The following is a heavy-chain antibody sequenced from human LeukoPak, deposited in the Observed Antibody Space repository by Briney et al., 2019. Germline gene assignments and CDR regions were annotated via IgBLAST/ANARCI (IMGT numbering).Heavy chain of an antibody. D-gene: IGHD3-22*01. Sequence: GGSLRLSCAASGFTFSSYGMHWVRQAPGKGLEWVAVISYDGSNKYYADSVKGRFTISRDNSKNTLYLQMNNLRAEDTAVYYCATQRMIGRIPLYYGMDVWGQGTTVTVSS. J-gene: IGHJ6*02. CDR2: ISYDGSNK. V-gene: IGHV3-30*03. CDR3: ATQRMIGRIPLYYGMDV. CDR1: GFTFSSYG.